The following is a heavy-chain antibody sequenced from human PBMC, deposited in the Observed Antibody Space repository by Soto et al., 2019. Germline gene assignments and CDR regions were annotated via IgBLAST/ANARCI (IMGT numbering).Heavy chain of an antibody. CDR2: INHSGST. CDR1: DGSFGGYY. CDR3: ARDKITGLFDY. V-gene: IGHV4-34*01. D-gene: IGHD2-8*02. J-gene: IGHJ4*02. Sequence: KPSETLSLTCAVYDGSFGGYYWTWVRQPPGTGLEWIGEINHSGSTNYNPSLKSRVTISVDTSKNQFSLKLTSVTAADTVMYFCARDKITGLFDYWGQGTLVTVSS.